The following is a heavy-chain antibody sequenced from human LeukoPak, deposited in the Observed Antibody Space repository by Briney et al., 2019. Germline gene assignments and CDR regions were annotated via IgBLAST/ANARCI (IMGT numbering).Heavy chain of an antibody. J-gene: IGHJ4*02. CDR3: ARGYSGYDYFFDN. CDR1: GFTFNSHS. CDR2: IGSSSSYV. D-gene: IGHD5-12*01. V-gene: IGHV3-21*01. Sequence: GGSLRLSCAASGFTFNSHSMNWVRQAPGRGLEWVSSIGSSSSYVFYGDSVKGRFTISRDSAKNSLNLHMNSLRAEDTAVYYCARGYSGYDYFFDNWGQGTLVTVSS.